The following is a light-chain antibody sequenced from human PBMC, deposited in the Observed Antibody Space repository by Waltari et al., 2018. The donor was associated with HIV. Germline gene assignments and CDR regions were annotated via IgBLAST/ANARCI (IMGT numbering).Light chain of an antibody. CDR3: AAWDDSLHGVV. V-gene: IGLV1-36*01. CDR2: YND. J-gene: IGLJ3*02. Sequence: HSVLTQPPSVSEAPRQRVTISCSGSSSNIGNNAVNWYQQLPGKAPKLLIYYNDLLSSGVPDRFSGSKSGTSASLAISGLQSEDEADYYCAAWDDSLHGVVFGGGTKLTVL. CDR1: SSNIGNNA.